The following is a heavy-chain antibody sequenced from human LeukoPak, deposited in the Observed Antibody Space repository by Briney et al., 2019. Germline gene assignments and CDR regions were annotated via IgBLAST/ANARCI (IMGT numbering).Heavy chain of an antibody. V-gene: IGHV3-7*01. D-gene: IGHD2-8*01. CDR3: AKDSGYYTSYYYYYYMDV. Sequence: GGSLRLSCAASGFTFSNAWMSWVRQAPGKGLEWVANIKQDGSEKYYVDSVKGRFTISRDNAKNSLYLQMNSLRAEDTAVYYCAKDSGYYTSYYYYYYMDVWGKGTTVTVSS. J-gene: IGHJ6*03. CDR2: IKQDGSEK. CDR1: GFTFSNAW.